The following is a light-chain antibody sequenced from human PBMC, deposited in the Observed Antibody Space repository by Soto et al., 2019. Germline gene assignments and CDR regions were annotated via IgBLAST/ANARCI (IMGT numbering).Light chain of an antibody. CDR3: QQYNSHSLL. CDR2: DAS. J-gene: IGKJ1*01. V-gene: IGKV1-5*01. CDR1: QSISTW. Sequence: DIQMTQSPSTLSASVGDRLTITCRASQSISTWLAWYQQKPGKAPKLLIYDASSLESGVPSRFSGSGSGTEFTLTSSSLQPDDFATYYCQQYNSHSLLFGQGTKVDIK.